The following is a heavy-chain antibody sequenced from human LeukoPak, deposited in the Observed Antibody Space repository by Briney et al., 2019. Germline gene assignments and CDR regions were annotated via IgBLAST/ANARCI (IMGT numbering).Heavy chain of an antibody. D-gene: IGHD5-18*01. CDR3: AREEEGSYDLDY. CDR2: ISSSSSYI. CDR1: GFTFSSYS. V-gene: IGHV3-21*01. J-gene: IGHJ4*02. Sequence: PGGSLRPSCAASGFTFSSYSMNWVRQAPGKGLEWVSSISSSSSYIYYADSVKGRFTISRDNAKNSLYLQMNSLRAEDTAVYYCAREEEGSYDLDYWGQGTLVTVSS.